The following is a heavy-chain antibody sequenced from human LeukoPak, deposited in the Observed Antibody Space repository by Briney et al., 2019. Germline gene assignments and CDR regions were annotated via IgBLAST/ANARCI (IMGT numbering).Heavy chain of an antibody. J-gene: IGHJ5*02. Sequence: SETLSLTCAVYGGSFSGYYWSWIHQPPGKGLEWIGEINHSGSTNYNPSLKSRVTISVDASKNQFSLKLSSVTAADTAVYYCARAYSSSWYFNWFDPWGQGTLVTVSS. CDR2: INHSGST. CDR1: GGSFSGYY. D-gene: IGHD6-13*01. V-gene: IGHV4-34*01. CDR3: ARAYSSSWYFNWFDP.